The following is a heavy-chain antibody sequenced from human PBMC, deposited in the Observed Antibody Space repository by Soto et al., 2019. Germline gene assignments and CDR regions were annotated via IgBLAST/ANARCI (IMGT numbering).Heavy chain of an antibody. CDR2: IYYSGRT. V-gene: IGHV4-39*01. D-gene: IGHD2-21*02. CDR3: ARQRTTVVTQAYFDH. Sequence: PSETLSLTCIVSGESISSSSYYWGGIRQPPGKGLEWIGSIYYSGRTYYNPSFKSRVTISIDTSKNQFSLKLSSVAATDTAVYYCARQRTTVVTQAYFDHWGQGALVTVS. CDR1: GESISSSSYY. J-gene: IGHJ4*02.